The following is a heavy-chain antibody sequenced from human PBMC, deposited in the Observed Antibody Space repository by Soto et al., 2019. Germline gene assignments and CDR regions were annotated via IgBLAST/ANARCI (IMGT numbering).Heavy chain of an antibody. CDR2: INHSGST. Sequence: QVQLQQWGAGLLKPSETLSLTCAVYGGSFSGYYWSWIRQPPGKGLEWIGEINHSGSTNYNPSLQSRVTLSVDTSKNQFSLKLSSVTAADTAVYYCARGPRLSSTSSHYYYYMDVWGKGTTVTVSS. J-gene: IGHJ6*03. D-gene: IGHD2-2*01. CDR1: GGSFSGYY. CDR3: ARGPRLSSTSSHYYYYMDV. V-gene: IGHV4-34*01.